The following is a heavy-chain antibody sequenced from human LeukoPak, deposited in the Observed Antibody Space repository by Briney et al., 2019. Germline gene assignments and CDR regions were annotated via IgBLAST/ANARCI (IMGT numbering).Heavy chain of an antibody. Sequence: SVTVSFTGSGYTFTIYGMNWVRQAPGQGLGWMGGIIPIFGTANYAQKFQGRVTITADKSTSTAYMELSSLRSEDTAVYYCAGYSSSWYEVYDYWGQGTLVTVSS. J-gene: IGHJ4*02. V-gene: IGHV1-69*06. CDR3: AGYSSSWYEVYDY. CDR1: GYTFTIYG. D-gene: IGHD6-13*01. CDR2: IIPIFGTA.